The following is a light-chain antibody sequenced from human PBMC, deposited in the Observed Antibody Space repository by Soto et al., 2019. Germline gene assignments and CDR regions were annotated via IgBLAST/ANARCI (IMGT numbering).Light chain of an antibody. CDR3: SSYRSSSTV. CDR1: SSDVGGYNY. CDR2: EVS. J-gene: IGLJ1*01. Sequence: QSALTQPASVSGSPGQSITLSCTGTSSDVGGYNYVSWYQQHPGKAPKLMIYEVSNRPSGVSNRFSGSKSDNTASLTISGLQAEHEADYYCSSYRSSSTVFGTGTKLTVL. V-gene: IGLV2-14*01.